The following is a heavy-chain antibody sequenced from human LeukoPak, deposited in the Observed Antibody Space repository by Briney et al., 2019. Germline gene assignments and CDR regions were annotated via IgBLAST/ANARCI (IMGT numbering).Heavy chain of an antibody. J-gene: IGHJ4*02. CDR3: ARFYGGNSLFDY. V-gene: IGHV1-69*13. CDR1: GGTFSSYA. Sequence: SVTVSCKASGGTFSSYAISWVRQAPGQGLEWMGGIIPIFGTANYAQKFQGRVTITADESTSTAYMELSSLRSEDTAVYYCARFYGGNSLFDYWGQGTLVTVSS. CDR2: IIPIFGTA. D-gene: IGHD4-23*01.